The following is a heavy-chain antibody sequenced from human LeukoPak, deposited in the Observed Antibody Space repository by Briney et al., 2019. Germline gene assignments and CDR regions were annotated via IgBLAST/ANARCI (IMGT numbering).Heavy chain of an antibody. CDR1: GYSFTSYW. CDR2: IYPGDSDT. D-gene: IGHD3-16*02. V-gene: IGHV5-51*01. Sequence: GESLKISCKGSGYSFTSYWIGWVRQMPGKGLEWMGIIYPGDSDTRYSPSFQGQVTISADKSISTAYLQWSSLKASGTAMYYCARQYYDYVWGSYRLDYWGQGTLVTVSS. J-gene: IGHJ4*02. CDR3: ARQYYDYVWGSYRLDY.